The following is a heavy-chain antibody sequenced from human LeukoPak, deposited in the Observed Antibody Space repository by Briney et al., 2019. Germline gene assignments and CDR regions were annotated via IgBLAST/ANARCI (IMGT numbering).Heavy chain of an antibody. Sequence: TGGSLRLSCAASGFTFSSYALHWVRQAPNKGLEWVAIVSYDGSIKYYADSVKGRFTISRDNSKNTLYLQMNSLRVEDTAVYYCARDHYSSGPYYFDYWGQGALVTVSS. CDR1: GFTFSSYA. D-gene: IGHD6-19*01. J-gene: IGHJ4*02. CDR3: ARDHYSSGPYYFDY. CDR2: VSYDGSIK. V-gene: IGHV3-30-3*01.